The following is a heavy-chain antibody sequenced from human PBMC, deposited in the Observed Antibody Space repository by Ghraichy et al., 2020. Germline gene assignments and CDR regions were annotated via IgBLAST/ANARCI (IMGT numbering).Heavy chain of an antibody. D-gene: IGHD1-1*01. CDR1: GGSISSYY. CDR2: IYYSGST. CDR3: ARHALSTSGGRDYDY. J-gene: IGHJ4*02. V-gene: IGHV4-59*08. Sequence: SQTLSLTCTVSGGSISSYYWSWIRQPPGKGLEWIGYIYYSGSTNYNPSFWGRVAMSVDTSRNHFSLHLNSVTAADTAVYFCARHALSTSGGRDYDYWGQGTLVTVSS.